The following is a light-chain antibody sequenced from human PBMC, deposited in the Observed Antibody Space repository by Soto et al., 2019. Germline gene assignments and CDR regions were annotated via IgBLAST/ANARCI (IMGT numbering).Light chain of an antibody. CDR2: EVN. V-gene: IGLV2-23*02. CDR3: CSSGGSPHWV. J-gene: IGLJ3*02. Sequence: QSALTQPASVSGSPGQSITISCTGTSSDVGSCNCVSWYQQHPGKAPTLMIYEVNKRPSGVSNRFSGSKSGNTASLTSSGLQAEDEADYYCCSSGGSPHWVFGGGTKLTVL. CDR1: SSDVGSCNC.